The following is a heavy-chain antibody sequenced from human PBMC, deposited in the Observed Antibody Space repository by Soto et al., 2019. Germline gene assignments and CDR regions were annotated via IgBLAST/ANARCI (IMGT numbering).Heavy chain of an antibody. D-gene: IGHD2-8*01. V-gene: IGHV4-34*01. Sequence: ASETLSLTRAVYGGSLSGYYWSWIRPPPGKGLERIGEINHSGSTNYNPSLKSRVTISVDTSKNQFSLKLSSVTAADTAVYYCARVKGYCTNGVCYHYYYYGMDVWGQGTTVTVSS. CDR2: INHSGST. CDR1: GGSLSGYY. J-gene: IGHJ6*02. CDR3: ARVKGYCTNGVCYHYYYYGMDV.